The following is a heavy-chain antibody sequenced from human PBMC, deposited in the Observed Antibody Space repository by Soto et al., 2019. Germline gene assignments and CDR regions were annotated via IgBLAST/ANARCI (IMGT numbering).Heavy chain of an antibody. J-gene: IGHJ4*02. CDR2: IYYTGNT. V-gene: IGHV4-31*03. CDR1: GGSISSGGYY. Sequence: PSATLSITCTVSGGSISSGGYYWSWIRQHPGKGLEWIGYIYYTGNTYYNPSLKSRVAISADTSKNQFSLNLSSVTAADTAIYYCARSYSSSSAVAVDYWGQGTLVTVSS. D-gene: IGHD6-6*01. CDR3: ARSYSSSSAVAVDY.